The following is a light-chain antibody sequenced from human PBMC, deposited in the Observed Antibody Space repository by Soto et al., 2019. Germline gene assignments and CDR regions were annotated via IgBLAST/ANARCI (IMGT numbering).Light chain of an antibody. J-gene: IGKJ2*01. V-gene: IGKV3-20*01. Sequence: EIVLTQSPGTLSLSPGERATLSCRASQSVSSSYLGWYQQKPGQAPRLLIYGASNRVTGITDRFSGSGSGTDFTLTISRLEPEDFAVYYCPHYDSSPTFGQGTKLEIK. CDR1: QSVSSSY. CDR2: GAS. CDR3: PHYDSSPT.